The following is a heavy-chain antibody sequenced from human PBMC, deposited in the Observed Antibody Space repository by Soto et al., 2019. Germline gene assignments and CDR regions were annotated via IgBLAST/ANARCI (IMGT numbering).Heavy chain of an antibody. V-gene: IGHV3-33*01. D-gene: IGHD3-10*01. CDR1: GFTFSNYA. Sequence: QVHLVETGGGVVQPGRSQRLSCAASGFTFSNYAMYWVRQAPGKGLEWVAVIWHDGSIKYYAESVKGRFTVSRDNPKNTLYLQMNSLRAEDTAVYHCASVTFGNYFDYWGRGTLVTVSS. CDR2: IWHDGSIK. CDR3: ASVTFGNYFDY. J-gene: IGHJ4*02.